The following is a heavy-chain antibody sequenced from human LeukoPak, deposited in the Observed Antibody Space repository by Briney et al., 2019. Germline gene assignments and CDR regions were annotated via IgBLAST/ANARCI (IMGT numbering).Heavy chain of an antibody. CDR2: IRSKVNSYAT. CDR1: GFTFSSHW. V-gene: IGHV3-73*01. Sequence: GGSLRLSWAASGFTFSSHWMSWVRQASGKGLEWVGRIRSKVNSYATAYAASVKGRFTISRDDSKNTAYLQMNSLKTEDTAVYYCTRYDSSGQGDYWGQGTLVTVSS. D-gene: IGHD3-22*01. J-gene: IGHJ4*02. CDR3: TRYDSSGQGDY.